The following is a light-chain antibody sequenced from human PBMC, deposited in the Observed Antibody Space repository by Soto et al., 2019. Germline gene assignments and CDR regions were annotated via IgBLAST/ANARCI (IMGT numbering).Light chain of an antibody. J-gene: IGLJ1*01. CDR2: DVS. Sequence: QSVLTQPRSVSGSPGQSVTISCTGTSSDFGGYNYVSWYQHHPGKAPKLMIYDVSERPSGGPDRFSGSKSGNTASLTISGLQAEDEADYYCCSYAGTFYVFGTGTKVTAL. CDR3: CSYAGTFYV. V-gene: IGLV2-11*01. CDR1: SSDFGGYNY.